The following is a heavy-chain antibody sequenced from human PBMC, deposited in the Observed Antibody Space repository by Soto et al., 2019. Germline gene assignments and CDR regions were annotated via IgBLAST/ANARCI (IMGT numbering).Heavy chain of an antibody. CDR2: INHSGST. D-gene: IGHD6-13*01. V-gene: IGHV4-34*01. Sequence: SETLSLTCAVYGGSFSGYYWSWIRQPPGKGLEWIGEINHSGSTNYNPSLKSRVTISVDTSKNQFSLRLSSVTAADTAVYYCARASAAGSRWLGYYYYYGMDVWGQGTTVTVSS. CDR3: ARASAAGSRWLGYYYYYGMDV. J-gene: IGHJ6*02. CDR1: GGSFSGYY.